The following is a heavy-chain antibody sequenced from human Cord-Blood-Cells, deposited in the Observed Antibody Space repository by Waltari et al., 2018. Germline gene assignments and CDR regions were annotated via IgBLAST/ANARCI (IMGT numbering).Heavy chain of an antibody. V-gene: IGHV4-34*01. CDR1: GGSFSGYY. CDR3: ARGYWSSTSCYNWFDP. CDR2: INHIGST. J-gene: IGHJ5*02. D-gene: IGHD2-2*01. Sequence: QVQLQQWGAGLLKPSETLSLTCAVYGGSFSGYYWGWIRQPPGKGLEWIVEINHIGSTNYNPSLRSRVTISVDTAKNQFSLKLSSVTAADTAVYYCARGYWSSTSCYNWFDPWGQGTLVTVSS.